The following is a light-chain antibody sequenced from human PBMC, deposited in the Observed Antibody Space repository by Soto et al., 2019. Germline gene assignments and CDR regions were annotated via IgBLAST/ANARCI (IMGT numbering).Light chain of an antibody. CDR1: QSISSW. V-gene: IGKV1-5*01. CDR3: QQYNSYSRT. J-gene: IGKJ1*01. CDR2: DAS. Sequence: DLQMTQSPSTLSASVGDRVTITCRASQSISSWLAWYQQKPGKAPKLLIYDASSLESGVPSRFSGSGSVTEFTLTISSLQPDDFATYYCQQYNSYSRTFGQGTKVEIK.